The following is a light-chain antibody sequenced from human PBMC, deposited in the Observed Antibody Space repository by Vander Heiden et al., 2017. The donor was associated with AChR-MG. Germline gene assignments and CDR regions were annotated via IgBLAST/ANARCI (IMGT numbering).Light chain of an antibody. CDR2: VNSDGSQ. V-gene: IGLV4-69*01. CDR3: QTWGTAIRV. Sequence: QVVLPQAPSVSASLGASVKLTCTLSSRHRSFAIAWHRLRPERGPRFLMKVNSDGSQTKGDGIGDRFSGSSSGVERYLTITSLQSEDEAEYYCQTWGTAIRVFGGGTRLTVL. J-gene: IGLJ3*02. CDR1: SRHRSFA.